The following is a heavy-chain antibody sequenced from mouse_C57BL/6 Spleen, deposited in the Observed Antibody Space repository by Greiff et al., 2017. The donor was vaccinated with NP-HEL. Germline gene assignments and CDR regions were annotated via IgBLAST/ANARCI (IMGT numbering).Heavy chain of an antibody. CDR3: ARMGGTYYSDYRDAMDY. V-gene: IGHV5-17*01. CDR1: GFTFSDYG. CDR2: ISSGSSTI. D-gene: IGHD2-5*01. J-gene: IGHJ4*01. Sequence: EVMLVESGGGLVKPGGSLKLSCAASGFTFSDYGMHWVRQAPEKGLEWVAYISSGSSTIYYADTVKGRYTISRDNAKNTLFLQMTSLRSEDTAMYYCARMGGTYYSDYRDAMDYWGQGTSVTVSS.